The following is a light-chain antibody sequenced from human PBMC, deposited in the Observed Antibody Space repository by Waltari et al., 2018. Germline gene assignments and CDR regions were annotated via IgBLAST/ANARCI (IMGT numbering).Light chain of an antibody. J-gene: IGKJ1*01. Sequence: DIQMTQSTSSLSASVGDRVTITCRASQGISNSLAWYQQKPGKAPTLLLYAASRLESGVPSRFIGSGSVTDYTLTINSLQPEDFATYFCQQYYFTSLTFGQGTKVEIK. CDR3: QQYYFTSLT. CDR2: AAS. V-gene: IGKV1-NL1*01. CDR1: QGISNS.